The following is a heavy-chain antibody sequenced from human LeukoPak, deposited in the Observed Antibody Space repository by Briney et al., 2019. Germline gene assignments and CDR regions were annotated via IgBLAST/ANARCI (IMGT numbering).Heavy chain of an antibody. V-gene: IGHV3-11*01. D-gene: IGHD6-13*01. J-gene: IGHJ4*02. CDR1: GFTFSDYY. CDR3: ARDSSSWYEVSYYFDY. Sequence: PGGSLRLSCAASGFTFSDYYMSWIRQAPGKGLEWVSYISSSGSTIYYADSVKGRFTISRDNAKNSLYLQMNSLRAEDTAVYHCARDSSSWYEVSYYFDYWGQGTLVTVSS. CDR2: ISSSGSTI.